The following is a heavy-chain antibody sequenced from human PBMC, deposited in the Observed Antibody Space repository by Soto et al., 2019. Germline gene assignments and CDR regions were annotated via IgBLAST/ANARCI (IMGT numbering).Heavy chain of an antibody. Sequence: QVQLQESGPGLVKPSETLSLTCTVSGDPINTDYWWSWIRQPAGKGLEWIGRVQAYGTTNYNPSLKSRVTMSLDTSKNQFSLKLRAVTAADTAVYYCAKGAGPPWFDPWGQGTLVTVYS. CDR3: AKGAGPPWFDP. CDR2: VQAYGTT. V-gene: IGHV4-4*07. J-gene: IGHJ5*02. CDR1: GDPINTDY.